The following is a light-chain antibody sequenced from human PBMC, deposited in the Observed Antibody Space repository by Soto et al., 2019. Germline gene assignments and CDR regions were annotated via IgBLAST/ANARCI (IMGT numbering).Light chain of an antibody. CDR1: QSVSSGY. J-gene: IGKJ1*01. CDR2: DAS. CDR3: QQYGGSPRT. V-gene: IGKV3-20*01. Sequence: EIVMTQSPATLSVSPGERATLSCRASQSVSSGYLAWYQQKPGQAPRLLIYDASSRATGIPDRFSGSGSGTDFTLTISRLEPEDFAVYYCQQYGGSPRTFGQGTKVDI.